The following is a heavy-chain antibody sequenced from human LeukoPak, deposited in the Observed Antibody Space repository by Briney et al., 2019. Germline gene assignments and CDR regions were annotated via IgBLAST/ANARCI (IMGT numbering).Heavy chain of an antibody. V-gene: IGHV3-30-3*01. CDR1: GFTFGSYA. D-gene: IGHD2-21*02. J-gene: IGHJ4*02. Sequence: GGSLRLSCAASGFTFGSYAMHWVRQAPGKGLEWVAVISYDGSNKYYADSVKGRFTISRDNSKNTLYLQMNSLRAEDTAVYYCARLQIVVVTASTFDYWGQGTLVTVSS. CDR2: ISYDGSNK. CDR3: ARLQIVVVTASTFDY.